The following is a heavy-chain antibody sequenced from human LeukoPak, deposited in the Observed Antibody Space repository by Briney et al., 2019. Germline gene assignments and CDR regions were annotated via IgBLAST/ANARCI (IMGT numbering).Heavy chain of an antibody. D-gene: IGHD2/OR15-2a*01. CDR1: GGSISSGDYY. J-gene: IGHJ5*02. V-gene: IGHV4-30-4*01. CDR3: ASRLLHNWFDP. CDR2: IYYSGST. Sequence: PSETLSLTCTVSGGSISSGDYYWSWIRQPPGKGLEWIGYIYYSGSTYYNPSLKSRVTISVDTSKNQFSLKLSSVTAADTAVYYGASRLLHNWFDPWGQGTLVTVSS.